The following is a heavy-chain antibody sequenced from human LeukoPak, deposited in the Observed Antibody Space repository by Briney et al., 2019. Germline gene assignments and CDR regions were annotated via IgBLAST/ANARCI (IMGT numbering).Heavy chain of an antibody. Sequence: PSETLSLTCTVSGGSISTGGYYSSWIRQPPGKGLEWIGYIYHSGSTYYNPSLKSRVTISVDTSKNQFSLKLSSMTAADAAVYYCARVYEGILDPWGQGTLVTVSS. V-gene: IGHV4-30-2*01. D-gene: IGHD2/OR15-2a*01. J-gene: IGHJ5*02. CDR3: ARVYEGILDP. CDR2: IYHSGST. CDR1: GGSISTGGYY.